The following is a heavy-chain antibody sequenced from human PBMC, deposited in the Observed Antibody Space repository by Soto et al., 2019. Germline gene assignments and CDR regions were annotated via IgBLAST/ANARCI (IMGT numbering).Heavy chain of an antibody. J-gene: IGHJ5*02. V-gene: IGHV4-34*01. Sequence: QVQLQQWGAGLLKPSETLSLTCAVYGGSFSGYYWSWIRQPPGKGLEWIGEINHSGSTNYNPSLKSRVTISLDTSKNQFARKLSSVTAADTAVYYCARGYIVLMVYAILRYWFDPWGQGTLVTVSS. D-gene: IGHD2-8*01. CDR2: INHSGST. CDR3: ARGYIVLMVYAILRYWFDP. CDR1: GGSFSGYY.